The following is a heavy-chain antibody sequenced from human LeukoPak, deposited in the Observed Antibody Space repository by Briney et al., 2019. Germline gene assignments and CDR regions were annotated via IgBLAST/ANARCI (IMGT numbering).Heavy chain of an antibody. CDR2: ISAYNGNT. V-gene: IGHV1-18*01. CDR3: ATNENWGTDLHFDY. Sequence: ASVKVSCKASGYTFTSYGISWVRQAPGQGLEWMGWISAYNGNTNYAQKLQGRATMTTDTSTSTAYMELRSLRSDDAAVYYCATNENWGTDLHFDYWGQGTLVTVSS. D-gene: IGHD7-27*01. CDR1: GYTFTSYG. J-gene: IGHJ4*02.